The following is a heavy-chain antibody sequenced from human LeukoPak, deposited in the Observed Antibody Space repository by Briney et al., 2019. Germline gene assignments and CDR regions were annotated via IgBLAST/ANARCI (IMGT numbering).Heavy chain of an antibody. J-gene: IGHJ4*02. CDR1: GFTFSSYA. D-gene: IGHD1-1*01. Sequence: GGSLRLSCAASGFTFSSYAMHWVRQAPGKGLEWVAVISYDGSNKYYADSVKGRFTISRDNSKNTLYLQMNSLRAEDTAVYYCASPNDGYFGYWGQGTLVTVSS. CDR3: ASPNDGYFGY. V-gene: IGHV3-30-3*01. CDR2: ISYDGSNK.